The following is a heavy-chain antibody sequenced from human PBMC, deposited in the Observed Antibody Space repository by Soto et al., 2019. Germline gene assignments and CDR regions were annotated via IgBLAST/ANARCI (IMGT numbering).Heavy chain of an antibody. CDR1: GGIFSSNT. CDR2: IIPLFGTA. V-gene: IGHV1-69*06. CDR3: ASKAACGGDCYAFDS. J-gene: IGHJ4*02. D-gene: IGHD2-21*02. Sequence: QVYLVQSGAEVKKPGSSVKISCKASGGIFSSNTINWVRQAAGQGLEWMGGIIPLFGTANYAEKFQGRVTITAAKSTETVYMELTSLQSEDTAFYYCASKAACGGDCYAFDSWGQGTLVTASS.